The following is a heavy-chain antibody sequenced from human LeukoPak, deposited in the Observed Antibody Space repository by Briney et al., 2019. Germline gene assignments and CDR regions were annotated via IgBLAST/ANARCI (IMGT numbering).Heavy chain of an antibody. Sequence: GGSLRLSCAASGFTFSSYEMNWVRQAPGKGLEWVSYISSSGSTIYYADSVKGRFTISRGNAKNSLYLQMNSLRAEDTAVYYCARAKLRYFDWPHGDWFDPWGQGTLVTVSS. J-gene: IGHJ5*02. D-gene: IGHD3-9*01. V-gene: IGHV3-48*03. CDR2: ISSSGSTI. CDR1: GFTFSSYE. CDR3: ARAKLRYFDWPHGDWFDP.